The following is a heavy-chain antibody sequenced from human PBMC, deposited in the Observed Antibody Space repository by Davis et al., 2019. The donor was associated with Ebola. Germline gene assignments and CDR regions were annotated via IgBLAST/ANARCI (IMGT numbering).Heavy chain of an antibody. CDR1: GYTFTNFG. CDR3: ARLCSSSCPNDY. J-gene: IGHJ4*02. Sequence: ASVKVSCKASGYTFTNFGFNWVRQAPGQGLEWMGRMNPHSGGTNYAQTFQGRVTMISDTSISTAYMELSRLTYDGTAVYYCARLCSSSCPNDYWGQGTLVTVSS. V-gene: IGHV1-2*06. D-gene: IGHD2-2*01. CDR2: MNPHSGGT.